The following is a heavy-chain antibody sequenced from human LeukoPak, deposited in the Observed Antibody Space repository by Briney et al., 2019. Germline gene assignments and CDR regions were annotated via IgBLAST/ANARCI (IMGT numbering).Heavy chain of an antibody. CDR2: IYYSGST. CDR3: ARHAEYSSSPTYFDY. Sequence: PSETLSLTCTVSGGSISSSSYYWGWIRQPPGKGLEWIGRIYYSGSTYYNPSLKSRVTISVDTSKNQFSLKLSSVTAADTAVYYCARHAEYSSSPTYFDYWGQGTLVTVSS. J-gene: IGHJ4*02. D-gene: IGHD6-6*01. CDR1: GGSISSSSYY. V-gene: IGHV4-39*01.